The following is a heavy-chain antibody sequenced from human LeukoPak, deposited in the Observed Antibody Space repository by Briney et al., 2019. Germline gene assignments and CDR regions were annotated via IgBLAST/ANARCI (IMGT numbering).Heavy chain of an antibody. CDR1: GGSISSSSYY. CDR2: IYYSGST. CDR3: ARQDDCSGGSCSDY. Sequence: PSETQSLTCTVSGGSISSSSYYWGWIRQPPGKGLEWIGSIYYSGSTYYNPSLKSRVTISVDTSKNQFSLKLSSVTAADTAVYYCARQDDCSGGSCSDYWGQGTLVTVSS. J-gene: IGHJ4*02. D-gene: IGHD2-15*01. V-gene: IGHV4-39*01.